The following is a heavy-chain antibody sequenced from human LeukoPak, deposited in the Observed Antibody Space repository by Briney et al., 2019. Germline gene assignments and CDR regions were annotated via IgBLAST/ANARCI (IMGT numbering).Heavy chain of an antibody. D-gene: IGHD3-10*01. J-gene: IGHJ4*02. Sequence: PGGSLRLSCAASGFTFSSYSMNWVRQAPGKGLECVSSISSSSSYIYYADSVKGRFTISRDNAKNSLYLQMNSLRAEDTAVYYCARDLSGSYPVLDYWGQGTLVTVSS. CDR3: ARDLSGSYPVLDY. CDR2: ISSSSSYI. CDR1: GFTFSSYS. V-gene: IGHV3-21*01.